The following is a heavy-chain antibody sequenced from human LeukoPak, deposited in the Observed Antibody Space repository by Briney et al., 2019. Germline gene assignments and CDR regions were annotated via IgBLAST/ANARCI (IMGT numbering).Heavy chain of an antibody. CDR1: GFTFYDYA. D-gene: IGHD3-16*01. CDR2: ISWNSDTI. J-gene: IGHJ4*02. V-gene: IGHV3-9*01. Sequence: GGSLRLSCAASGFTFYDYAMHWVRHAPGKGLEWVSCISWNSDTIDYADSVKGLFTISRDNAKNSLYLQMNSLRTEDTALYYCAKDTSPGGHFDYWGQGTLVTVSS. CDR3: AKDTSPGGHFDY.